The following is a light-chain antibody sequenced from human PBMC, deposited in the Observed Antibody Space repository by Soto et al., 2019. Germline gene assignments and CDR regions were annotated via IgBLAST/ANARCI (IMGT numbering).Light chain of an antibody. CDR3: QQRSNWPPLT. V-gene: IGKV3-11*01. CDR2: DAS. J-gene: IGKJ4*01. CDR1: QSVSSY. Sequence: EIVLTQSPATLSLSPGERATLSCRASQSVSSYCAWYQQKPGQAPRLLIYDASNRATGIPARFSGSGSGTDFTLTISSLEPEDFAVYYCQQRSNWPPLTFGGGTKVEIK.